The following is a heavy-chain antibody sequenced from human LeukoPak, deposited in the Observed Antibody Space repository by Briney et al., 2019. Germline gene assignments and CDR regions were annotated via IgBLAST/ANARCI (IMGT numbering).Heavy chain of an antibody. CDR1: GGSISSYY. Sequence: SETLSLTCTVSGGSISSYYWSWIRQPPGKGLEWIGNIYYSGSTNYSPSLKSRVTISVDTSKNQFSLKLSSVTAADTAVYYCTRGSIAYYYMDVWGKGTTVTISS. V-gene: IGHV4-59*01. CDR2: IYYSGST. J-gene: IGHJ6*03. D-gene: IGHD3-22*01. CDR3: TRGSIAYYYMDV.